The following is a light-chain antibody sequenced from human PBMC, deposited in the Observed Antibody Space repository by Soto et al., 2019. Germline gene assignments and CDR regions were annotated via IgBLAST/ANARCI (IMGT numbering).Light chain of an antibody. Sequence: QSVLTQPASVSGSPGQSITISCTGTSSDVGGYNYVSWYQQHPGKAPKLLIYGNSNRPSGVPDRFSGSKSGTSASLAITGLQAEDEADYYCQSYDSSLSGSRVFGGGTKLTVL. V-gene: IGLV2-14*01. J-gene: IGLJ3*02. CDR3: QSYDSSLSGSRV. CDR2: GNS. CDR1: SSDVGGYNY.